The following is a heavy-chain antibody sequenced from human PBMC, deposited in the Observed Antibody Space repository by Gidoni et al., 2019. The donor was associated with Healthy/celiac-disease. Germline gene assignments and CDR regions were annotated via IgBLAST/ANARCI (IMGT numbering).Heavy chain of an antibody. Sequence: EVQLVESGGGLVKPGGSLRLSCAASGFTFRSYSMNWVRQAPGKGLEWVSSISSSSSYIYYADSVKGRFTISRDNAKNSLYLQMNSLRAEDTAVYYCARDIRSGYYSYYFDYWGQGTLVTVSS. CDR1: GFTFRSYS. CDR2: ISSSSSYI. D-gene: IGHD3-22*01. V-gene: IGHV3-21*01. J-gene: IGHJ4*02. CDR3: ARDIRSGYYSYYFDY.